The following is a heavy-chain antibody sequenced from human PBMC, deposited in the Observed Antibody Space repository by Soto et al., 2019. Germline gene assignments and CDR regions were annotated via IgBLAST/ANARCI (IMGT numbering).Heavy chain of an antibody. Sequence: QVQLVQSGAEVKKPGASVKVSCKASGYTFTGYYMHWVRQAPGQGLEWMGWINPNSGGTNYAQKFQGWVTMTRDMSISTAYMELSRLRSDDTAVYYCARDQGSGWYGGSYYFDYWGQGTLVTVSS. J-gene: IGHJ4*02. CDR2: INPNSGGT. V-gene: IGHV1-2*04. CDR3: ARDQGSGWYGGSYYFDY. D-gene: IGHD6-19*01. CDR1: GYTFTGYY.